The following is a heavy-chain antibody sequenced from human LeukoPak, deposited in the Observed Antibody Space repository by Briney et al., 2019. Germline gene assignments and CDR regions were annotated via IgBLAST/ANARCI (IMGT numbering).Heavy chain of an antibody. Sequence: GASVKVSCKASGYTFTSYATHWVRQAPGQRLEWMGWIDAGNGNTKYSQKFQGRVTITRDTSASTAYMELSSLRSEDTAVYYCARSLLPLRYFDWFRYYFDYWGQGTLVTVSS. J-gene: IGHJ4*02. D-gene: IGHD3-9*01. CDR3: ARSLLPLRYFDWFRYYFDY. CDR1: GYTFTSYA. CDR2: IDAGNGNT. V-gene: IGHV1-3*01.